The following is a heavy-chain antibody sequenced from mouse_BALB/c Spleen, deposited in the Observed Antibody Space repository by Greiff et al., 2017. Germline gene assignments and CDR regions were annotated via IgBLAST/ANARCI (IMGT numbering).Heavy chain of an antibody. V-gene: IGHV1-14*01. CDR1: GYTFTSYV. CDR2: INPYNDGT. Sequence: VQLQQSGPELVKPGASVKMSCKASGYTFTSYVMHWVKQKPGQGLEWIGYINPYNDGTKYNEKFKGKATLTSDKSSSTAYMELSSLTSEDSAVYYCARAYCGYDGGDAMDYWGQGTSVTVSA. D-gene: IGHD2-9*01. J-gene: IGHJ4*01. CDR3: ARAYCGYDGGDAMDY.